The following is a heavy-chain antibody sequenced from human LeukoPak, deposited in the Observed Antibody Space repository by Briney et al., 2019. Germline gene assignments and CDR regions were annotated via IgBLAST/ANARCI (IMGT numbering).Heavy chain of an antibody. Sequence: ASVKVSCKASGYTFTSYYMHWVRQAPGQGLEWMGWISAYNGNTNYAQKLQGRVTMTTDTSTSTAYMELRSLRSDDTAVYYCASETYSSSWEHRGQGTLVTVSS. CDR3: ASETYSSSWEH. CDR2: ISAYNGNT. J-gene: IGHJ4*02. CDR1: GYTFTSYY. D-gene: IGHD6-13*01. V-gene: IGHV1-18*04.